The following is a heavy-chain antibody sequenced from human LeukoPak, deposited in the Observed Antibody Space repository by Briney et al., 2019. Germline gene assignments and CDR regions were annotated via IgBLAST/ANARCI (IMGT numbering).Heavy chain of an antibody. CDR3: AHGTFRAARRQFDY. V-gene: IGHV2-5*02. CDR1: GFSLTTSGVG. J-gene: IGHJ4*02. CDR2: IYWDDDK. Sequence: SGPTLVNPTQTLTLTCTFSGFSLTTSGVGVGWIRQPPGKALEWLALIYWDDDKRYSPSLKSRLTITQDTSKNQVVLTITNMDPVDTATYYCAHGTFRAARRQFDYWGQGTLATVSS. D-gene: IGHD6-6*01.